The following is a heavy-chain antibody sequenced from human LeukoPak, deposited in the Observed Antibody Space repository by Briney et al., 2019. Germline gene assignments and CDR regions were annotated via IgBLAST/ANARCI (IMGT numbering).Heavy chain of an antibody. J-gene: IGHJ4*02. CDR1: GGSISSGDYY. CDR2: IYHSGNT. CDR3: ARGGTRITIVGVVINDFDY. V-gene: IGHV4-30-4*08. D-gene: IGHD3-3*01. Sequence: SQTLSLTCTVSGGSISSGDYYWSWIRQPPGKGLEWIGYIYHSGNTYYNPSLKIRLTISVDTPRNQFSLKLRSVTAADTAVYYCARGGTRITIVGVVINDFDYWGQGTLVTVSS.